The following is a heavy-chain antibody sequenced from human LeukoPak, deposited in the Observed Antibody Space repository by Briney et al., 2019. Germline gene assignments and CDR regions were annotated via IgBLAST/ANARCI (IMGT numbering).Heavy chain of an antibody. CDR1: GGYVSRGGYY. CDR2: IYYSGST. V-gene: IGHV4-61*08. Sequence: SETLSLTCTVSGGYVSRGGYYWSWIRQPPGKGLEWIVYIYYSGSTTYNPSLNSRVTISVDTSKNKFSLKLSSVTAADTAVYYCARVPISTSARGYFDYWGQGTLVTVSS. D-gene: IGHD3-10*01. CDR3: ARVPISTSARGYFDY. J-gene: IGHJ4*02.